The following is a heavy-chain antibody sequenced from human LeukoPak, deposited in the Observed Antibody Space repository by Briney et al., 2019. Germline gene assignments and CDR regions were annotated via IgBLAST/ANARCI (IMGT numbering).Heavy chain of an antibody. D-gene: IGHD6-13*01. Sequence: SGTLSLTCAVSGGSISSSNWWSWVRQPPGKGLEWIGEIYHSGSTNYNPSLKSRVTISVDTSKNQFSLKLSSVTAADTAVYYCARLRIYSSSYYYYYYMDVWGKGTTVTVSS. J-gene: IGHJ6*03. CDR1: GGSISSSNW. V-gene: IGHV4-4*02. CDR2: IYHSGST. CDR3: ARLRIYSSSYYYYYYMDV.